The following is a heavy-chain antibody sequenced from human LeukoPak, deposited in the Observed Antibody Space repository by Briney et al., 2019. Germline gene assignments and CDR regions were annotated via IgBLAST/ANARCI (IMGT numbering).Heavy chain of an antibody. Sequence: PGGSLRLSCAASGFTFSSYAMSWVRQAPGKGLEWVSAISGSGGSTYYADSVKGRFTISRDNSKNTLYLQMNSLRAEDTAVYYCAKDTQSIAVADDAFDIWGQGTMVTVSS. D-gene: IGHD6-19*01. CDR3: AKDTQSIAVADDAFDI. CDR1: GFTFSSYA. V-gene: IGHV3-23*01. CDR2: ISGSGGST. J-gene: IGHJ3*02.